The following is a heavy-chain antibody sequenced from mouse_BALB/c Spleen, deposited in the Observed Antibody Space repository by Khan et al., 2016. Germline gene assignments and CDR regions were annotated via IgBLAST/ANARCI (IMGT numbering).Heavy chain of an antibody. CDR3: KRSGGGPVAY. V-gene: IGHV14-3*02. CDR1: GFNIKDTY. J-gene: IGHJ3*01. CDR2: IDPANGNT. D-gene: IGHD1-1*02. Sequence: VQLQQPGAELVKPGASVKLSCTTSGFNIKDTYMHWVKQRPEQGLEWIGRIDPANGNTKYDPKFQGKATITADTSSNTAYLQLSSLTSEDAAVYYCKRSGGGPVAYGGKWTLVTVSA.